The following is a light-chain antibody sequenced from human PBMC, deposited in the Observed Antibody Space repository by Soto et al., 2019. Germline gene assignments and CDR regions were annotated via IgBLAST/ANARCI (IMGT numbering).Light chain of an antibody. V-gene: IGKV1-5*03. Sequence: DIQTTQSPSTLSASVGDRVTITCRASQSISSWLAWYQQKPGKAPKVLIYKASSLESGVPLRFSGSGSGTEFTLTITSLQPDDSATYYCQHYNSYPLTFGGGTKVEI. J-gene: IGKJ4*01. CDR3: QHYNSYPLT. CDR1: QSISSW. CDR2: KAS.